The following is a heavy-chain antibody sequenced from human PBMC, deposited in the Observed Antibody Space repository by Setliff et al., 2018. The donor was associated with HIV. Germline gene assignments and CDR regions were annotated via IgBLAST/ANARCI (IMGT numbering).Heavy chain of an antibody. CDR3: ARADCSGGSCYSPAY. CDR2: IYYSGST. V-gene: IGHV4-39*01. Sequence: SETLSLTCSVSGDSISSSSYYWGWIRQPPGKGLEWIGSIYYSGSTYYNPSLKSRVTISVDTSKNQFSLKLSSVTATDTAVYYCARADCSGGSCYSPAYWGQGTLVTVSS. J-gene: IGHJ4*02. CDR1: GDSISSSSYY. D-gene: IGHD2-15*01.